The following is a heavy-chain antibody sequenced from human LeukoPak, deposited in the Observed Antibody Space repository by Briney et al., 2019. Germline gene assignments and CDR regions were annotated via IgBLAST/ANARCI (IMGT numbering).Heavy chain of an antibody. Sequence: GGSLRLSCTASGFTFGDYAMSWVRQAPGKGLEWVGFIRSKAYGGTTEYAASVKGRFTISRDDSKSIAYLQMNSLKTEDTAVYYWTRDSRDYESSGYGSFDYWGQGTLVTVSS. CDR3: TRDSRDYESSGYGSFDY. V-gene: IGHV3-49*04. CDR1: GFTFGDYA. D-gene: IGHD3-22*01. J-gene: IGHJ4*02. CDR2: IRSKAYGGTT.